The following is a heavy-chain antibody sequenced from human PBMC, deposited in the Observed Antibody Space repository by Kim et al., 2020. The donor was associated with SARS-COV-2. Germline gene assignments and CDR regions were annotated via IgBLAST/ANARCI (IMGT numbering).Heavy chain of an antibody. D-gene: IGHD6-13*01. V-gene: IGHV1-2*02. J-gene: IGHJ5*02. CDR3: AREPYIIAAAGTTPRENWFDP. Sequence: ASVKVSCKASGYTFTGYYMHWVRQAPGQGLEWMGWINPNSGGTNYAQKFQGRVTMTRDTSISTAYMELSRLRSDDTAVYYCAREPYIIAAAGTTPRENWFDPWGQGTLVTVSS. CDR1: GYTFTGYY. CDR2: INPNSGGT.